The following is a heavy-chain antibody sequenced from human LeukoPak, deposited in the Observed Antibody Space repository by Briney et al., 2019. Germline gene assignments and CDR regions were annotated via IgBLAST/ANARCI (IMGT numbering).Heavy chain of an antibody. CDR1: GFTFSSYS. Sequence: GGSLRLSCAASGFTFSSYSMNWVRQAPGKGLEWVSSISSSSSYIYYADSVKGRFTISRDNAKNSLYLQMNSLRAEDTAVYYCARSDPYSSSWYYYYYMDVWGKGTTVTVSS. J-gene: IGHJ6*03. V-gene: IGHV3-21*01. CDR2: ISSSSSYI. CDR3: ARSDPYSSSWYYYYYMDV. D-gene: IGHD6-13*01.